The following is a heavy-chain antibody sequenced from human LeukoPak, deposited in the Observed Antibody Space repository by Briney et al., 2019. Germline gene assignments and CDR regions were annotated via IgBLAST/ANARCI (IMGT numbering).Heavy chain of an antibody. J-gene: IGHJ4*02. V-gene: IGHV4-30-2*01. D-gene: IGHD1-26*01. CDR2: INHSGST. CDR1: GVSISSGGYY. Sequence: SQTLSLTCTVSGVSISSGGYYWSWIRQPPGKGLEWIGEINHSGSTNYNPSLKSRVTISVDTSKNQFSLKLSSVTAADTAVYYCAVREEGATTTLSFDYWGQGTLVTVSS. CDR3: AVREEGATTTLSFDY.